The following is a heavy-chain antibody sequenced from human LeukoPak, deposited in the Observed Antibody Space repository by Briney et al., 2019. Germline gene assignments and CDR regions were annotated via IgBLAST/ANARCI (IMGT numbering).Heavy chain of an antibody. D-gene: IGHD2-21*02. Sequence: SETLSLTCAVYGGSFSGYYWSWIRQPPGKGLEWIGEINHSGSTNYNPSLKSRVTISVDTSKNQFSLKLSSVTAADTAVYYCARGLRSSAVVVTATKFGYWGQGTLVTVSS. CDR3: ARGLRSSAVVVTATKFGY. CDR2: INHSGST. CDR1: GGSFSGYY. V-gene: IGHV4-34*01. J-gene: IGHJ4*02.